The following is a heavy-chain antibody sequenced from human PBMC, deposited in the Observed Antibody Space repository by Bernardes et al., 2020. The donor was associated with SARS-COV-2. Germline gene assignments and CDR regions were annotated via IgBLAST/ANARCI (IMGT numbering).Heavy chain of an antibody. D-gene: IGHD6-13*01. CDR1: GITVSSNY. Sequence: GGSLRLSCAASGITVSSNYMSWVRQAPGKGLEWVSVIYPGVNTYSADSVKCRFIISRDNSKNTMFLQMNSLTTEDTAVYYCVRDYPDPADWGQGTLVTVSS. CDR2: IYPGVNT. V-gene: IGHV3-66*01. CDR3: VRDYPDPAD. J-gene: IGHJ4*02.